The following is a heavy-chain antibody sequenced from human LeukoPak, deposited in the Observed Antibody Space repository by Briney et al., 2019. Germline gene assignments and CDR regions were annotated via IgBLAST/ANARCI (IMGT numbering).Heavy chain of an antibody. CDR1: GFTFTTYA. J-gene: IGHJ4*02. D-gene: IGHD3-10*01. V-gene: IGHV3-23*01. CDR3: ARTPHLYFGSGSFQFDY. Sequence: GGSLRLSCAASGFTFTTYAMTWVRQAPGKGLEWVSAISNSGGNTYYADSVKGRFTISRDNSKNTLYLQMNSLRAEDTAVYFCARTPHLYFGSGSFQFDYWGQGTLVTVSS. CDR2: ISNSGGNT.